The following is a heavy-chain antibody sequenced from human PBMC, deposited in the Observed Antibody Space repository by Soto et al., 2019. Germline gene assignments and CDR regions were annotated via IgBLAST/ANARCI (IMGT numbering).Heavy chain of an antibody. CDR2: INAGNGNT. Sequence: ASVKVSCKASGYTFTSYAMHWVRQAPGQRLEWMGWINAGNGNTKCSQKFQDRVTITRDTSASTAYMELSSLRSEDTAVYYCARGGSLYWYFDLWGRGTLVTV. V-gene: IGHV1-3*01. CDR3: ARGGSLYWYFDL. CDR1: GYTFTSYA. D-gene: IGHD1-26*01. J-gene: IGHJ2*01.